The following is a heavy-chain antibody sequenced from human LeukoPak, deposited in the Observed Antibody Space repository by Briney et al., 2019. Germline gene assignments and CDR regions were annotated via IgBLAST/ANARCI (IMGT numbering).Heavy chain of an antibody. CDR1: GGSFSGYY. D-gene: IGHD6-13*01. J-gene: IGHJ4*02. V-gene: IGHV4-34*01. CDR3: ARAPSSSWYLVY. Sequence: PSETLSLTCAVYGGSFSGYYWSWIRQPPGKGLEWIGEINHSGSTNYNPSLKGRVTISVDTSKNQFSLKLSSVTAADTAVYYCARAPSSSWYLVYWGQGTLVTVSS. CDR2: INHSGST.